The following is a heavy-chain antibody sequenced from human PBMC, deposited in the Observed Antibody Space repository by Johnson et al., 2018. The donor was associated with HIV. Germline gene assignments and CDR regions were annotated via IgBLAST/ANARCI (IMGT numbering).Heavy chain of an antibody. Sequence: QVQLVESGGNLVKPGGSLRLSCAASGFTFSDYYMSWIRQAPGKGLEWISYISSSGSTIYYAGSVKGRFTISRDNSKNTLYLPMNSLRAEDTAVYYCARYSSGWQGIDAFEVWGQGTMVTVSS. CDR3: ARYSSGWQGIDAFEV. CDR2: ISSSGSTI. J-gene: IGHJ3*01. V-gene: IGHV3-11*04. D-gene: IGHD6-19*01. CDR1: GFTFSDYY.